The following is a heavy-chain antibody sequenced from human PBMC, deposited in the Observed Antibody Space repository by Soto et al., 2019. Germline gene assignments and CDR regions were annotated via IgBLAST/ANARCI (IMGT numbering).Heavy chain of an antibody. J-gene: IGHJ3*02. Sequence: LRLSCAASGFTFDDYAMHWVRQAPGKGLEWVSGISWNSGSIGYADSVKGRFTISRDNAKNSLYLQMNSLRAEDTALYYCAKDQSGSYFAAFDIWGQGTMVTVSS. CDR3: AKDQSGSYFAAFDI. D-gene: IGHD1-26*01. CDR1: GFTFDDYA. CDR2: ISWNSGSI. V-gene: IGHV3-9*01.